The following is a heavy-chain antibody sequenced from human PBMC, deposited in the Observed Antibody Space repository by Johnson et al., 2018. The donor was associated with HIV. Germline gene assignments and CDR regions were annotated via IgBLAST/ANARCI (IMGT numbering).Heavy chain of an antibody. CDR2: ISYDGKNK. J-gene: IGHJ3*02. V-gene: IGHV3-30*04. CDR3: ATPLAHYDSSAYGGGAFDI. CDR1: GFTFSSYA. D-gene: IGHD3-22*01. Sequence: QVQLVESGGGLVQPGGSLRLSCAASGFTFSSYAMHWVRQAPGKGLEWVAVISYDGKNKYFGDSVKGRFTISRDNSKNTLYLHMNSLRAEDTAVYYCATPLAHYDSSAYGGGAFDIWGQGTMVTVSS.